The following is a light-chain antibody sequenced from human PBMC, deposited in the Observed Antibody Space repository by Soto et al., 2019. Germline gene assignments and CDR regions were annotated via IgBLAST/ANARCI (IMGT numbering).Light chain of an antibody. CDR3: QQYYSTPLT. V-gene: IGKV3-15*01. Sequence: EIVMTQSPATLSVSPGERATLSCRASQSVSSNLAWYQQKPGQAPRLLIYGASTRATGIPARFSGSGSGTEFTLTISSLQSEDFAVYYCQQYYSTPLTFGGGTRV. CDR2: GAS. J-gene: IGKJ4*01. CDR1: QSVSSN.